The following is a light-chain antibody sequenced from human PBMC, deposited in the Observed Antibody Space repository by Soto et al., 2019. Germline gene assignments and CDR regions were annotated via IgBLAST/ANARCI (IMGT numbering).Light chain of an antibody. CDR2: DAT. Sequence: AIPLTQSPSSLSASVGDRVTITCRASQGISNALAWYQQKPGKAPKLLIYDATTLESGVPSRFSGSGSGTDFTLTISSLQPGDFGTYYCQQFNGYPTFGQGTRLEIK. CDR1: QGISNA. J-gene: IGKJ5*01. V-gene: IGKV1-13*02. CDR3: QQFNGYPT.